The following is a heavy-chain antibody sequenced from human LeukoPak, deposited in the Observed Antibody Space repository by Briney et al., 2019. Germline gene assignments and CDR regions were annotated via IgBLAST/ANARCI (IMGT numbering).Heavy chain of an antibody. CDR2: VYPSDSDT. CDR3: GRIGSTTVTTYFDP. D-gene: IGHD1-1*01. CDR1: GYSFTNYW. Sequence: GESLKISCKGSGYSFTNYWIAWVRQVPGKGLDWVGVVYPSDSDTIYSPSFQGQVTISVDKSTNTAYLQWRSLKASDTAMYYCGRIGSTTVTTYFDPWGQGTLVTVSS. J-gene: IGHJ5*02. V-gene: IGHV5-51*01.